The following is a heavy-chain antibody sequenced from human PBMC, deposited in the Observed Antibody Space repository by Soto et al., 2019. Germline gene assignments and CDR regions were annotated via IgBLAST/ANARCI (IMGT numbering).Heavy chain of an antibody. CDR3: ARNVLRFLEWWGMDV. CDR1: GYTFTSYA. CDR2: INAGNGNT. D-gene: IGHD3-3*01. J-gene: IGHJ6*02. V-gene: IGHV1-3*01. Sequence: SVKVSCKASGYTFTSYAMHWVRQAPGQRLEWMGWINAGNGNTKYSQKFQGRVTITRDTSASTAYMELSSLRSEDTAVYYCARNVLRFLEWWGMDVWGQGTTVTVSS.